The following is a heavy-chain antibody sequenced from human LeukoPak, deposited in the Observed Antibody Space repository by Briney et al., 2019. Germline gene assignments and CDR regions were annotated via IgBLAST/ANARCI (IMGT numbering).Heavy chain of an antibody. V-gene: IGHV4-39*07. D-gene: IGHD3-16*01. J-gene: IGHJ4*02. Sequence: PSETLSLTCTVSGGSISSSSYYWGWIRQPPGKGLEWIGSIYYSGSTYYNPSLESRVTISVDTSKNQFSLKLSSVTAADTAVYYCARDNSPDHVWGRWEYYFDYWGQGTLVTVSS. CDR1: GGSISSSSYY. CDR3: ARDNSPDHVWGRWEYYFDY. CDR2: IYYSGST.